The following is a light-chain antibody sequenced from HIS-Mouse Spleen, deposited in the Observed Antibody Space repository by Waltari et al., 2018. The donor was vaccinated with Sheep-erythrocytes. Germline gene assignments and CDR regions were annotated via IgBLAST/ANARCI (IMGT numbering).Light chain of an antibody. V-gene: IGLV2-14*01. CDR2: EVS. Sequence: QSALTQPPSASGSPGQSVTISCTGTSSDVGGYNYVSWYQQHPGKAPKLMMYEVSNRPSGVSNRFSGSKSGNTASLTISGLQAEDEADYYCSSYTSSSTLTFGGGTKLTVL. CDR3: SSYTSSSTLT. J-gene: IGLJ2*01. CDR1: SSDVGGYNY.